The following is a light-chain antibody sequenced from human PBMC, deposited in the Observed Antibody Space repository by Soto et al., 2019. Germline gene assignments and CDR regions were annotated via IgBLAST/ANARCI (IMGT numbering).Light chain of an antibody. V-gene: IGKV1-27*01. CDR3: QKFNSALVT. CDR1: QGIGDY. CDR2: AVS. J-gene: IGKJ4*01. Sequence: DIQMTQSPSSLSASVGDRVTITCRASQGIGDYLAWYQQNPGKVPKLLIFAVSTLQSGVPSRFSGSGSWTDFTLTVSSLPPEDVATCYCQKFNSALVTFGGGTKVEIK.